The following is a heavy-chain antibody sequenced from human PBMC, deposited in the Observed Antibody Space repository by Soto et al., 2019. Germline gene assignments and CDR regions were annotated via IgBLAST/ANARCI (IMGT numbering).Heavy chain of an antibody. D-gene: IGHD2-2*01. Sequence: EXLKISCKCSGYXFTSYLLGWVRHMPGKGLEFIGIIYPGDSDTRYSPSFQLQVTISADKSIITTYLQWRSLKASDNAMYYCARLPVGYCSSTSCLGGWFDPWGQGTLGPVS. J-gene: IGHJ5*02. CDR3: ARLPVGYCSSTSCLGGWFDP. V-gene: IGHV5-51*01. CDR1: GYXFTSYL. CDR2: IYPGDSDT.